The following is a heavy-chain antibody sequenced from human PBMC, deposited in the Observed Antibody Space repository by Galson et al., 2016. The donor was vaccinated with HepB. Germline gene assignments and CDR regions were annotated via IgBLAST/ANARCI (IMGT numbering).Heavy chain of an antibody. Sequence: SLRLSCAASGFILSGLTMHWVRQAPDKGLEWVALISDDASHIIYADSVKGRFTVSRDNSNNTVSLEMNSLRTEDTAVYYCAKDQLGRDNYYMDVWGKGTTITVSS. J-gene: IGHJ6*03. V-gene: IGHV3-30*04. CDR1: GFILSGLT. CDR3: AKDQLGRDNYYMDV. CDR2: ISDDASHI. D-gene: IGHD7-27*01.